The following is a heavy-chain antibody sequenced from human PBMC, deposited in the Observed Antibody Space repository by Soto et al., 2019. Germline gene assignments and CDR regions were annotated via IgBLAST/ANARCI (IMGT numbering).Heavy chain of an antibody. CDR1: GFTFSSYW. V-gene: IGHV3-7*01. D-gene: IGHD1-1*01. J-gene: IGHJ5*02. CDR2: IKQDGSEK. Sequence: PGGSLRLSCAASGFTFSSYWMSWVRQAPGKGLEWVANIKQDGSEKYYVDSVKGRFTISRDNAKNSLYLQMNSLRAEDTVVYYCARDLQGVTTNWFDPWGQGTLVTVSS. CDR3: ARDLQGVTTNWFDP.